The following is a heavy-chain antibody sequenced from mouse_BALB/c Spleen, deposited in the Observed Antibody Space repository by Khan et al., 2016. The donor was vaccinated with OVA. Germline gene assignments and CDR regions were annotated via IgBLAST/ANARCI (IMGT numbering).Heavy chain of an antibody. D-gene: IGHD2-1*01. J-gene: IGHJ1*01. CDR1: GYTFSNYW. Sequence: QVQLKESGAELMKPGASVKISCKATGYTFSNYWIEWVKQRPGHGLEWIGEILPGNGSINYNEKFKDKATFTADTSSNIAYMQLSSLTSEDSAVYYCARYGNYWYFDVWGAGTTVTVSS. V-gene: IGHV1-9*01. CDR3: ARYGNYWYFDV. CDR2: ILPGNGSI.